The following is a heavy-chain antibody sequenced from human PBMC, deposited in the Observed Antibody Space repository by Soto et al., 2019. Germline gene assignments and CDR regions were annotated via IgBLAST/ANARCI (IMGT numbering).Heavy chain of an antibody. V-gene: IGHV4-34*01. CDR1: GGSFSGYY. Sequence: QVQLQQWGAGLLRPSETLSLTCAVYGGSFSGYYWTWIRQPPGKGLEWIGEINHSGSTNYNPSLNSRVAISVDTSKNQFSLKLSSVTAADTAVYYCARGGGPDSSGYYYDYWGQGTLVTVSS. CDR3: ARGGGPDSSGYYYDY. J-gene: IGHJ4*02. D-gene: IGHD3-22*01. CDR2: INHSGST.